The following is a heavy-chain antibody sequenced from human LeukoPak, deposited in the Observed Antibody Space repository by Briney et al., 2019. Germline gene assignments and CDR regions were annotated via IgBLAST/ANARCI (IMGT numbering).Heavy chain of an antibody. CDR3: ARDGSGWYDH. D-gene: IGHD6-19*01. CDR2: ISSSGSTI. Sequence: GGSLRLSCAASGFTFSSYEMNWVREAPGKGLEWVSYISSSGSTIYYADSVKGRFPISRDNAKNSLYLQMNSLRAEDTGVYYCARDGSGWYDHWGQGILVTVSS. J-gene: IGHJ5*02. CDR1: GFTFSSYE. V-gene: IGHV3-48*03.